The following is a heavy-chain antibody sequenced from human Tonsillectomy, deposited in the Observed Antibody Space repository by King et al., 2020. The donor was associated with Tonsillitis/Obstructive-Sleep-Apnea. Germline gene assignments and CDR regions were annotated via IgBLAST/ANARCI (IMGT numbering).Heavy chain of an antibody. J-gene: IGHJ6*03. CDR3: TTDTVPVVPAAIIVSYYMDV. Sequence: VQLVESGGGLVKPGGSLRLSCAASGFTFSNAWMSWVRQAPGKGLEWVGRIKSKTDGGTTDYAAPVKGRFTISRDDSKNKLYLQMNSLKTEDTAVYYCTTDTVPVVPAAIIVSYYMDVWGKGTTVTVSS. D-gene: IGHD2-2*01. CDR2: IKSKTDGGTT. V-gene: IGHV3-15*01. CDR1: GFTFSNAW.